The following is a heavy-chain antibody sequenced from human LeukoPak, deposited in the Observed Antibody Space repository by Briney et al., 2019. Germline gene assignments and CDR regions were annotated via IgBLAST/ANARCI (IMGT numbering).Heavy chain of an antibody. CDR1: GGSISSYY. V-gene: IGHV4-59*01. J-gene: IGHJ4*02. D-gene: IGHD3-22*01. CDR2: IYYSGST. CDR3: ARFLTYVYYYDSSGYFDY. Sequence: SETLSLTCTVSGGSISSYYWSWVRQPPGKGLEWMGYIYYSGSTNYNPSLKSRVTISVDTSKNQFSLKLSSVTAADTAVYYCARFLTYVYYYDSSGYFDYWGQGTLVTVSP.